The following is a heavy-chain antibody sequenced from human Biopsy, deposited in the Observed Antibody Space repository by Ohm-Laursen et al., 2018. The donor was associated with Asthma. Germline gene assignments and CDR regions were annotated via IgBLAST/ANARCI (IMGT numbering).Heavy chain of an antibody. CDR1: GFTFSSYW. V-gene: IGHV3-74*01. J-gene: IGHJ5*02. Sequence: SLRLSCAATGFTFSSYWMHWVRQAPGKGLVWVSRINSDGSSTSYADSVKGRFTISRDNAKNTLYLQMNSLRAEDTAVYYCARVAYGDLTCFDPWGQGTLGAGSS. CDR2: INSDGSST. D-gene: IGHD4-17*01. CDR3: ARVAYGDLTCFDP.